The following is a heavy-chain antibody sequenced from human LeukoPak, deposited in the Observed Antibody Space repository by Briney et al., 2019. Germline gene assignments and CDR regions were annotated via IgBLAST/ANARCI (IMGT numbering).Heavy chain of an antibody. CDR1: GGSISSSSYY. V-gene: IGHV4-39*01. D-gene: IGHD3-3*01. Sequence: PSETLSLTCTVSGGSISSSSYYWGWIRQPPGKGLEWIGSIYYSGSTYYNPSLKSRVTISVDTSKNQLSLKLSSVTAADTAAYYCARTSTYYDFGSGKLNCFDPWGQETLVTVSS. CDR3: ARTSTYYDFGSGKLNCFDP. CDR2: IYYSGST. J-gene: IGHJ5*02.